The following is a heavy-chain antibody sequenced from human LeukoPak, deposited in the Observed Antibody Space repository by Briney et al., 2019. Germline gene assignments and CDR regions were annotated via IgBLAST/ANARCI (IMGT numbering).Heavy chain of an antibody. V-gene: IGHV1-69*01. Sequence: SLKVSCKASGGTFSSYAISWVRQAPGQGLEWMGGLIHIFGTANYAQKFQGKVTITADESTSTAYMELSSLRSEDTAVYYCANAPDYYDSSGATAFDIWGQGTMVTVSS. CDR3: ANAPDYYDSSGATAFDI. J-gene: IGHJ3*02. D-gene: IGHD3-22*01. CDR2: LIHIFGTA. CDR1: GGTFSSYA.